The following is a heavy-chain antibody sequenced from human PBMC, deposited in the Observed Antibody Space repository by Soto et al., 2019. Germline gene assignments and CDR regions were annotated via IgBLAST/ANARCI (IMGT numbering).Heavy chain of an antibody. D-gene: IGHD3-3*01. J-gene: IGHJ4*02. CDR1: GYTFTSYA. Sequence: ASVKVSCKASGYTFTSYAMHWVRQAPGQRLEWMGWINAGNGNTKYAQKLQGRVTMTTDTSTSTAYMELRSLRSDDTAVYYCARDSDFWSGYGASSFDYWGQGTLVTVSS. CDR3: ARDSDFWSGYGASSFDY. V-gene: IGHV1-3*01. CDR2: INAGNGNT.